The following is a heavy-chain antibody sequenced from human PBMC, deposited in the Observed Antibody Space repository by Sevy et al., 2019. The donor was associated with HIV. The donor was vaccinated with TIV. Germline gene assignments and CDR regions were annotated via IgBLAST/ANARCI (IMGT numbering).Heavy chain of an antibody. V-gene: IGHV3-49*04. CDR2: FKSKIHGGTK. Sequence: GGSLRLSCTASGFIFGDYGMSWVRQAPGKGLEWIAFFKSKIHGGTKEYAESVKGRFTISRDNSKNIVYLQMSNLKTEDTAVYYCTRWSGSQSIFDYWGQGTLVTVSS. J-gene: IGHJ4*02. CDR3: TRWSGSQSIFDY. CDR1: GFIFGDYG. D-gene: IGHD1-26*01.